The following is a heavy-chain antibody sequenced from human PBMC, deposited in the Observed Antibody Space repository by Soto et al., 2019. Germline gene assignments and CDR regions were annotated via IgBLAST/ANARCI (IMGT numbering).Heavy chain of an antibody. CDR2: ISYDGSNK. J-gene: IGHJ4*02. V-gene: IGHV3-30*04. Sequence: GGSLRLSCAASGFTFSSYAMHWVRQAPGKGLEWVAVISYDGSNKYYADSVKGRFTISRDNSKNTLYLQMNSLRAEDTAVYYCARGGTGRIVVVGGFDYWGQGTLVTVSS. D-gene: IGHD2-21*01. CDR3: ARGGTGRIVVVGGFDY. CDR1: GFTFSSYA.